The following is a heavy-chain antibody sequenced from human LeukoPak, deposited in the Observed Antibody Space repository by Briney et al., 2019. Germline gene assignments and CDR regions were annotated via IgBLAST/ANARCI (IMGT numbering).Heavy chain of an antibody. J-gene: IGHJ3*01. D-gene: IGHD1-26*01. CDR2: ISSSGSTI. CDR3: ARVSRSGSLDMHFDV. V-gene: IGHV3-48*03. CDR1: GFTFSSYE. Sequence: GGSLRLSCAASGFTFSSYEMNWVRQAPGKGLEWVSYISSSGSTIYYADSVKGRFTISRDDSKNTLYLQTNSLRAEDTALYYCARVSRSGSLDMHFDVWGQGTMVTVSS.